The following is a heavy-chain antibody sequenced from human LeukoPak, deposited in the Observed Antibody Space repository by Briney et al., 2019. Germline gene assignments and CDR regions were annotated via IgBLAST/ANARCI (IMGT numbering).Heavy chain of an antibody. J-gene: IGHJ4*02. V-gene: IGHV4-4*07. CDR2: ISFSDGT. CDR1: GASVSSNY. D-gene: IGHD3-9*01. CDR3: ARIRRHNYDWYADDS. Sequence: SETLSLTCAVSGASVSSNYRRWIRQSAGGRLEWIGRISFSDGTNYSPSLKSRVSMSLDASKNQFSLKLTSVTAADTAVYYCARIRRHNYDWYADDSWGQGALVTVSS.